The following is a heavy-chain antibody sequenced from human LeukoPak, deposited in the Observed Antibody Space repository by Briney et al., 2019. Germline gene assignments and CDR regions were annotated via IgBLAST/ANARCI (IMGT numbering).Heavy chain of an antibody. CDR2: ISYDGSNK. J-gene: IGHJ6*02. CDR3: ARDEAHIVVVTAIYGMDV. Sequence: QPGGSLRLSCAASGFTFSSYSMNWVRQAPGKGLEWVAVISYDGSNKYYADSVKGRFTISRDNSKNTLYLQMNSLRAEDTAVYYCARDEAHIVVVTAIYGMDVWGQGTTVTVSS. D-gene: IGHD2-21*02. V-gene: IGHV3-30*03. CDR1: GFTFSSYS.